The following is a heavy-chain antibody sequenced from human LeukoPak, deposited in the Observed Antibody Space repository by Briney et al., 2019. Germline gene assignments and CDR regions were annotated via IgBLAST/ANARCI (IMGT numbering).Heavy chain of an antibody. CDR3: ARTHCSSTSCYPDYAFDI. V-gene: IGHV4-39*07. Sequence: KSSETLSLTCTVSGGSISSSSYYWGWIRQPPGKGLEWIGSIYYSGSTYYNPSLKSRVTISVDTSKNQFSLKLSSVTAADTAVYYCARTHCSSTSCYPDYAFDIWGQGTMVTVSS. CDR2: IYYSGST. J-gene: IGHJ3*02. CDR1: GGSISSSSYY. D-gene: IGHD2-2*01.